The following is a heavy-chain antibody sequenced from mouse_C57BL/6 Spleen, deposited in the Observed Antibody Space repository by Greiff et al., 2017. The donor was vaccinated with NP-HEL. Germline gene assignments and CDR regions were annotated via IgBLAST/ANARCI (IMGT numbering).Heavy chain of an antibody. V-gene: IGHV1-80*01. CDR3: ARQTTVAWFAY. CDR2: IYPGDGDT. CDR1: GYAFSSYW. J-gene: IGHJ3*01. Sequence: QVQLQQPGAELVKPGASVKISCKASGYAFSSYWMNWVKQRPGKGLEWIGQIYPGDGDTNYNGKFKDKATLTADKSSSTAYMQLSSLTSEDSAVYFCARQTTVAWFAYWGQGTLVTVSA. D-gene: IGHD2-13*01.